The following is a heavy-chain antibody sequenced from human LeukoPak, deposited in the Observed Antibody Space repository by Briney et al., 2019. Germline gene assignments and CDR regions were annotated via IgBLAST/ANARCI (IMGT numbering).Heavy chain of an antibody. J-gene: IGHJ4*02. CDR3: ARTRPTVEGWGFDY. V-gene: IGHV1-18*04. Sequence: ASVKVSCKASGYTFTGYYMHWVRQAPGQGLDWMGWISAYDGLTNYAQTLQGRVTLTTDTSTTTAYMELRSLRSDDTAVYYCARTRPTVEGWGFDYWGQGTQVTVSS. CDR1: GYTFTGYY. CDR2: ISAYDGLT. D-gene: IGHD4-23*01.